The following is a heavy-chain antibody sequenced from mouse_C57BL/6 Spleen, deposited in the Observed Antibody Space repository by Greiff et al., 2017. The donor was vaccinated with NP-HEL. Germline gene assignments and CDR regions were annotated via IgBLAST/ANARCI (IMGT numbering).Heavy chain of an antibody. CDR3: ARDSRRGYDY. Sequence: EVQLQESEGGLVQPGSSMKLSCTASGFTFSDYYMAWVRQVPEKGLEWVANINYDGSSTYYLDSLKSRFIISRDNAKNILYLQMSSLKSEDTATYYCARDSRRGYDYWGQGTTLTVSS. CDR1: GFTFSDYY. CDR2: INYDGSST. J-gene: IGHJ2*01. V-gene: IGHV5-16*01. D-gene: IGHD2-2*01.